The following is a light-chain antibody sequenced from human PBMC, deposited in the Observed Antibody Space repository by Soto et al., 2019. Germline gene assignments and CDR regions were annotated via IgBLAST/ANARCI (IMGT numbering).Light chain of an antibody. CDR3: QSADSSATFRDVV. Sequence: SYELTQPPSVSVSPGQTARITFSGDALPKQYAYWYHQKSGQAPVLVICKDTERPSGIPERFSGSTSGTTVTLTISGVQAEDEGDYYCQSADSSATFRDVVFGGGTKLTVL. V-gene: IGLV3-25*03. J-gene: IGLJ2*01. CDR2: KDT. CDR1: ALPKQY.